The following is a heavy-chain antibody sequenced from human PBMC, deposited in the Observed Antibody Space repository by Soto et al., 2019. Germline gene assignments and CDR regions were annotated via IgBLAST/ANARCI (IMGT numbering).Heavy chain of an antibody. Sequence: QVQLVQSGAEVKKPGASLKVSCKASGYTFTSYDINWVRQATGQGLEWMGWMNPNSGNTGYAQKFQGRVTMTRNTSISTAYMELSSLRSEDTAVYYCARVSRSWYGNWFDPWGQGTLVTVSS. CDR3: ARVSRSWYGNWFDP. J-gene: IGHJ5*02. CDR2: MNPNSGNT. V-gene: IGHV1-8*01. CDR1: GYTFTSYD. D-gene: IGHD6-13*01.